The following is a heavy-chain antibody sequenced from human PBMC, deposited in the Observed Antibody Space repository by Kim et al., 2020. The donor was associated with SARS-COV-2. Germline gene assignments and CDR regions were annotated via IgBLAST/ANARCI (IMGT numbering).Heavy chain of an antibody. CDR3: ARGLSGWFSYYFDY. CDR2: INHSGST. J-gene: IGHJ4*02. CDR1: GGSFSGYY. D-gene: IGHD6-19*01. V-gene: IGHV4-34*01. Sequence: SETLSLTCAVYGGSFSGYYWSWIRQPPGKGLEWIGEINHSGSTNYNPSLKSRVTISVDTSKNQFSLKLSSVTAADTAVYYCARGLSGWFSYYFDYWGQGTLVTVSS.